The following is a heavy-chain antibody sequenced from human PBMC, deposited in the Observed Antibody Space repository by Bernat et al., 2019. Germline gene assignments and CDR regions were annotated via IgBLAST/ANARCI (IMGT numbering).Heavy chain of an antibody. J-gene: IGHJ6*02. D-gene: IGHD3-10*01. CDR3: AKDDYPGVRGVIIYYYGMDV. V-gene: IGHV3-30*18. Sequence: QVQLVESGGGVVQPGRSLRLSCAASGFTFSSYGMPWVRQAPGKGLEWVAVIKYDGSNKYYADSVKGRFTISRDNSKNTLYLQMNSLRAEDTAVYYCAKDDYPGVRGVIIYYYGMDVWGQGTTVTVSS. CDR2: IKYDGSNK. CDR1: GFTFSSYG.